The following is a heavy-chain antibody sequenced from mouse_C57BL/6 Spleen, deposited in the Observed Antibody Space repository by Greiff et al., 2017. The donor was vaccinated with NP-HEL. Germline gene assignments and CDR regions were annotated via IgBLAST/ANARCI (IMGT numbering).Heavy chain of an antibody. CDR2: IDPSDSYT. J-gene: IGHJ1*03. Sequence: QVQLQQPGAELVKPGASVKLSCKASGYTFTSYWMQWVKQRPGQGLEWIGEIDPSDSYTNYNQKFKGKATLTVDTSSSTAYMQLSSLTSEDSAVYYCARRLPHWYFDVGGTGTTVTVSS. D-gene: IGHD5-5*01. CDR1: GYTFTSYW. V-gene: IGHV1-50*01. CDR3: ARRLPHWYFDV.